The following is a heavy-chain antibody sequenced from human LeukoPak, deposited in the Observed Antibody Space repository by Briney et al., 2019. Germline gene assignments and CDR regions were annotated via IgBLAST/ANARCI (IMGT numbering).Heavy chain of an antibody. CDR1: GFTFSNCW. Sequence: GGSLRLSCPASGFTFSNCWMSWVRQPPGKGLEWVANINPDGSEKYYVDSVKGRFTISRDNAKNSLYLQMDSLRVADTAVYYCARDPGNGYWGGFDYWGQGTLVTVSS. V-gene: IGHV3-7*05. CDR3: ARDPGNGYWGGFDY. J-gene: IGHJ4*02. D-gene: IGHD5-24*01. CDR2: INPDGSEK.